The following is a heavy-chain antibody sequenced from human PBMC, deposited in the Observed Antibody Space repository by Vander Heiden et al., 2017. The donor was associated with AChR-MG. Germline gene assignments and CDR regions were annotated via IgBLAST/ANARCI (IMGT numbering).Heavy chain of an antibody. CDR1: GFTFSSYS. CDR2: ISSSSSYI. Sequence: EVQLVESGGGLVKPGGSLRLSCAASGFTFSSYSMNWVRQAPGKGLEWVSSISSSSSYIYYADSVKGRFTISRDNAKNSLYLQMNSLRAEDTAVYYCARDEREPWTIDYWGQGTLVTVSS. V-gene: IGHV3-21*01. CDR3: ARDEREPWTIDY. D-gene: IGHD1-26*01. J-gene: IGHJ4*02.